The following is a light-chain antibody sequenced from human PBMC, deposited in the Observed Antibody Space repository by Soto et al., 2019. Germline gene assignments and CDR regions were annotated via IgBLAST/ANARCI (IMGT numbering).Light chain of an antibody. J-gene: IGLJ2*01. CDR2: EDN. V-gene: IGLV2-23*01. Sequence: QSALTQPASVSGSPGQSITISCTGTSSNIGSYKLVSWYQDHPGKAPKLMIYEDNKRPSGVSNRFSGSKSGNTASLTISGLQAEDEADYYCSSYAGSDTHVVFGGGTKVTVL. CDR3: SSYAGSDTHVV. CDR1: SSNIGSYKL.